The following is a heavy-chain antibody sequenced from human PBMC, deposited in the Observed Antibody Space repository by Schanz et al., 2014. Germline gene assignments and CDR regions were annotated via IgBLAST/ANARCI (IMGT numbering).Heavy chain of an antibody. V-gene: IGHV3-48*01. CDR3: ARDRRNADLDY. CDR2: ISGSSRTI. D-gene: IGHD1-1*01. Sequence: EVQLVESGGGLVQPGGSLRLSCTASGFTFSSYSMNWVRQAPGKGLEWVSYISGSSRTIYYADSMKGRFTVSRDNAENALYLEMNSLRAEDTALYYCARDRRNADLDYWGQGTLVTVSS. J-gene: IGHJ4*02. CDR1: GFTFSSYS.